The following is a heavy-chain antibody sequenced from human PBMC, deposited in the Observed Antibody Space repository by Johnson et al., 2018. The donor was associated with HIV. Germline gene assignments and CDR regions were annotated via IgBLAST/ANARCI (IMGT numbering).Heavy chain of an antibody. Sequence: QVLLVESGGGVVQPGGSLRISCAASGFTFSSYGMHWVRQAPGKGLEGVAVISYEGSNKYYADSVKGRFTISGDNSKNTLYLQMNSLRAEDTPVYYCARVIRAFDIWGQGTMVTVSS. J-gene: IGHJ3*02. CDR3: ARVIRAFDI. V-gene: IGHV3-30*03. CDR1: GFTFSSYG. D-gene: IGHD3-16*02. CDR2: ISYEGSNK.